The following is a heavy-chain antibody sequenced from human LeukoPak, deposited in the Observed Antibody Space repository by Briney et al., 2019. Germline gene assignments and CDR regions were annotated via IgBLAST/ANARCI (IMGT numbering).Heavy chain of an antibody. J-gene: IGHJ4*02. V-gene: IGHV4-61*02. D-gene: IGHD1-1*01. CDR1: GGSISSGSYY. Sequence: PSQTLSLTCTVSGGSISSGSYYWSWIRQPAGKGLEWIGRIYTSGSTNYNPSLKSRVTISVDTSKNQFSLKLSSVTAADTAVYYCAGVGNWNDGQHFDYWGQGTLVTVSS. CDR2: IYTSGST. CDR3: AGVGNWNDGQHFDY.